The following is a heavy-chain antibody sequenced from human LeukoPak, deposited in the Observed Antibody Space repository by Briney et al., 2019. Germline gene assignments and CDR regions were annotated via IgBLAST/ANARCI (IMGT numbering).Heavy chain of an antibody. D-gene: IGHD3-10*01. J-gene: IGHJ4*02. V-gene: IGHV4-59*01. Sequence: PSETLSLTCTVSGGSISSYYWSWIRQPPGKGLEWIGYIYYSGSTNYNPSLKSRVTISVDTSKNQFSLKLSSVTAADTAVYYCARGEIGELLSPFDYWGQGTLVTVSS. CDR3: ARGEIGELLSPFDY. CDR2: IYYSGST. CDR1: GGSISSYY.